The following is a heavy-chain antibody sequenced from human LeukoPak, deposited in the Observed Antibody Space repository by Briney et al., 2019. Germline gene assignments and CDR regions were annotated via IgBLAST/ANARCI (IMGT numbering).Heavy chain of an antibody. CDR3: ATASPYSSSWSDFDY. J-gene: IGHJ4*02. CDR2: IIPIFGTA. D-gene: IGHD6-13*01. V-gene: IGHV1-69*05. Sequence: SVKVSCKASGGTFSSYAISWVRQAPGQGLEWMGGIIPIFGTANYAQKFQGRATITTDESTSTAYMELSSLRSEDTAVYYCATASPYSSSWSDFDYWGQGTLVTVSS. CDR1: GGTFSSYA.